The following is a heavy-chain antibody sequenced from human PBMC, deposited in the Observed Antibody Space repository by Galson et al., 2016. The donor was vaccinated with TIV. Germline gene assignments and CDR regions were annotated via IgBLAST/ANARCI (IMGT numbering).Heavy chain of an antibody. CDR2: VLNDGSNK. Sequence: SLRLSCAASGFSFSSYGMHWVRQAPGKGLEWVAVVLNDGSNKYYGESVKGRFTISRDNSKNMLYLQMNSLSAEDSAVYYCARDTNLKFGEFSDYYYYSGMDVWGQGTTVTVSS. D-gene: IGHD3-10*01. CDR3: ARDTNLKFGEFSDYYYYSGMDV. CDR1: GFSFSSYG. J-gene: IGHJ6*02. V-gene: IGHV3-33*01.